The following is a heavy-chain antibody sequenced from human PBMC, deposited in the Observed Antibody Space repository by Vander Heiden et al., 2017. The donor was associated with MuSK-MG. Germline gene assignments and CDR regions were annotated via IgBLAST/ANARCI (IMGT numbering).Heavy chain of an antibody. V-gene: IGHV3-21*01. J-gene: IGHJ4*02. CDR1: GFTFSSYS. D-gene: IGHD4-17*01. CDR3: ARDAATVTTASGY. Sequence: EVQLVASGGGLVKPGGSLRLSCAASGFTFSSYSMNWVRQAPGKGLEWVSSISSSSSYIYYADSVKGRFTISRDNAKNSLYLQMNSLRAEDTAVYYCARDAATVTTASGYWGQGTLVTVSS. CDR2: ISSSSSYI.